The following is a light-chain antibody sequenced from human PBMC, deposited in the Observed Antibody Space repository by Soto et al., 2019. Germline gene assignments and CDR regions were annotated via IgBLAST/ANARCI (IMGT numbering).Light chain of an antibody. CDR2: SNN. CDR3: AAWDDSLNGHVV. CDR1: SSNIGSNT. V-gene: IGLV1-44*01. J-gene: IGLJ2*01. Sequence: QSVLTQPPSASGTPGQRVTISCSGSSSNIGSNTVNWYQQLPGTAPKLLIYSNNQRPSGVPDRFSDSKPGTSASLAISGLQSEDEADYYCAAWDDSLNGHVVFGGGTKLTVL.